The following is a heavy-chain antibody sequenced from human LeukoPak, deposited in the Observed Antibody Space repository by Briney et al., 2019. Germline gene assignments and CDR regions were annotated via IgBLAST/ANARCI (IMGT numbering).Heavy chain of an antibody. Sequence: PGGSLRLSCAASGFTFSSYGMHWVRQAPGKGLEWVTFIRYDGNNKYYADSVKGRFTISGDNSKNTLYLQMNSLRAEDTAVYYCAKGGGSGWFPYFDYWGQGTLVTVSS. CDR3: AKGGGSGWFPYFDY. CDR2: IRYDGNNK. D-gene: IGHD6-19*01. V-gene: IGHV3-30*02. CDR1: GFTFSSYG. J-gene: IGHJ4*02.